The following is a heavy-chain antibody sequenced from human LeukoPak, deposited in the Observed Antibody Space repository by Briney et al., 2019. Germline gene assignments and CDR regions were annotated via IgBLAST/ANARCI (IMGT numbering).Heavy chain of an antibody. CDR3: VRDRGTYRPIDY. CDR2: ISYTGTYI. Sequence: GGSLRLSCAASGFTFSSYSMNWVRQAPGKGLEWVSSISYTGTYIYYADSVKGRFTISRDNAQNSLYLQMNSLRAEDTAIYYCVRDRGTYRPIDYWGQGTLVTVSS. CDR1: GFTFSSYS. D-gene: IGHD1-26*01. J-gene: IGHJ4*02. V-gene: IGHV3-21*04.